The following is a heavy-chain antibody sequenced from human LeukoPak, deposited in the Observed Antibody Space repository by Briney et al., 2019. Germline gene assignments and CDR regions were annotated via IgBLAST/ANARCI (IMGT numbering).Heavy chain of an antibody. Sequence: PGGSLRLSCAASGFTFSSNYMNWVRQAPGKGLEWVSVIYSGGSTYYADSVKGRFTISRDNSKNTLYLQVDRLKGEYTAVYYCARGQVDTAMVDYWGQGTLVTVSS. J-gene: IGHJ4*02. CDR3: ARGQVDTAMVDY. CDR1: GFTFSSNY. D-gene: IGHD5-18*01. V-gene: IGHV3-53*01. CDR2: IYSGGST.